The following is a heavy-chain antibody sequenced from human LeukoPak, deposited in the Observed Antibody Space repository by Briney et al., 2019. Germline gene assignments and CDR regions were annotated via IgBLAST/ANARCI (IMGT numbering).Heavy chain of an antibody. CDR1: GYSISSGDY. J-gene: IGHJ6*03. D-gene: IGHD3-16*01. Sequence: SETLSLTCAVSGYSISSGDYWGWIRQPPGKGLEWIGSIYHSGSTYYNPSLKSRVTISVDRSKNQFSLKLSSVTAADTAVYCCARGGYYYYMDVWGKGTTVTVSS. V-gene: IGHV4-38-2*01. CDR2: IYHSGST. CDR3: ARGGYYYYMDV.